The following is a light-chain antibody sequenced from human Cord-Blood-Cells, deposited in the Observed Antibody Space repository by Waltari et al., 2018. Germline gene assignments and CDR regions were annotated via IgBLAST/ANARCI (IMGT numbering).Light chain of an antibody. CDR1: QSISSY. CDR2: AAS. V-gene: IGKV1-39*01. CDR3: QQSYSTSIT. Sequence: DPVTITCRASQSISSYLNWYQQKPGKAPKLLIYAASSLQSGVPSRFSGSGSGTDFTLTISSLQPEDFATYYYQQSYSTSITFGQGTRLEIK. J-gene: IGKJ5*01.